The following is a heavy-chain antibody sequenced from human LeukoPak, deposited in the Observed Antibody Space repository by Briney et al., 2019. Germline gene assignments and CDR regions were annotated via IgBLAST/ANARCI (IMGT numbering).Heavy chain of an antibody. Sequence: ASVKVSCKASGYTFTSYDINWVRQATGQGLEWMGWMNPNSGNTGYAQKFQGRVTITRNTSISTAYMELSSLRSEDTAVYYCARGVPEFWSGYYTHDAFDIWGQGTMVTVSS. D-gene: IGHD3-3*01. CDR1: GYTFTSYD. CDR3: ARGVPEFWSGYYTHDAFDI. J-gene: IGHJ3*02. V-gene: IGHV1-8*03. CDR2: MNPNSGNT.